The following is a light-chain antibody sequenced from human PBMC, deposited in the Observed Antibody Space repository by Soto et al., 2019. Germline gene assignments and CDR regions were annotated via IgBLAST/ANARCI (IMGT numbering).Light chain of an antibody. CDR2: AAS. CDR1: QSISNH. Sequence: DIQMTQSPASLSASVEDRVIITCRASQSISNHLNWYQQKPGKAPKLLIYAASSLQSGVPSRFSGSGSGTDFTLTIRSLQHEDFATYYCQQSYSTPRTFGQGPKGDIK. J-gene: IGKJ1*01. CDR3: QQSYSTPRT. V-gene: IGKV1-39*01.